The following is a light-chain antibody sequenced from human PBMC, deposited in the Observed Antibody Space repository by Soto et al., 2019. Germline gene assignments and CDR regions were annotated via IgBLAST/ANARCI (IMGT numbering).Light chain of an antibody. V-gene: IGKV3-11*01. J-gene: IGKJ4*01. CDR3: QQRSKWPPLT. Sequence: EIVLTQSPATLSWSPGERATLSCRASQSVSSYLAWYQQKPGQAPRLLIYDASNRATGIPARFSGSGSGTDFPLTISSLEPEDFAVYYCQQRSKWPPLTVGGGTKVEIK. CDR1: QSVSSY. CDR2: DAS.